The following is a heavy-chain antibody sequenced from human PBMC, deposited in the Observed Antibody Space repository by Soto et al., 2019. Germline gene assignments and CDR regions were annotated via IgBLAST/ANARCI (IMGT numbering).Heavy chain of an antibody. D-gene: IGHD4-17*01. CDR1: GGSISSGGYS. CDR3: ASAKYGDYRYWYFDL. Sequence: QLHLQESGSGLVKPSQTLSLTCAVSGGSISSGGYSWSWIRQPPGKGLEWIGYIYHSGSTYYNPSLKIRVTISVVRSTNHFPRKLSSVTAADTAVYYCASAKYGDYRYWYFDLWGRGTLVTVSS. J-gene: IGHJ2*01. V-gene: IGHV4-30-2*01. CDR2: IYHSGST.